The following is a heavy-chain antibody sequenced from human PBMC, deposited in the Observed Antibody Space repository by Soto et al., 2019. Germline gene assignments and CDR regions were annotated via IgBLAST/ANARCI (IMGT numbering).Heavy chain of an antibody. J-gene: IGHJ4*02. CDR2: IIPIFGTA. CDR1: GGTFSSYA. V-gene: IGHV1-69*06. CDR3: AREGTYGAVAGTGYFDY. Sequence: QVQRVQSGAEVKKPGSSVKVSCKASGGTFSSYAISWVRQAPGQGLEWMGGIIPIFGTANYAQKFQGRVTITADKSTSTAYMELSSLRSEDTAVYYCAREGTYGAVAGTGYFDYWGQGTLVTVSS. D-gene: IGHD6-19*01.